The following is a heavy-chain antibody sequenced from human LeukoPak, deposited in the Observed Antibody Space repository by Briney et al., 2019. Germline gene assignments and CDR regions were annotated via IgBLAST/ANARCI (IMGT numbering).Heavy chain of an antibody. Sequence: PGGSLRLSCSSSGFTFSNCAMHWVRQAPGKGLEYVSVMSGNGGSTYYADSVKGRFTISRDNSKNTLYLQMSSLRAEDTAVYYCVKVGCSGGSCYPYFDYWGQGTLVTVSS. CDR1: GFTFSNCA. CDR3: VKVGCSGGSCYPYFDY. CDR2: MSGNGGST. V-gene: IGHV3-64D*06. D-gene: IGHD2-15*01. J-gene: IGHJ4*02.